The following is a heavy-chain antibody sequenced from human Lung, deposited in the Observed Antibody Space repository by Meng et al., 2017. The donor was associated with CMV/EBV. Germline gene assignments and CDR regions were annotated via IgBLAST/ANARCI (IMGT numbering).Heavy chain of an antibody. Sequence: GESLKISCVASGFTFSGSAMHWVRQASGKGLEWVGRIRSKANSYATAYAASVKGRFTISRDDSKNTAYLQMNSLKTEDTAVYYCTSHSYDFWGGMDVWGQGTXVTVSS. CDR2: IRSKANSYAT. V-gene: IGHV3-73*01. D-gene: IGHD3-3*01. CDR3: TSHSYDFWGGMDV. CDR1: GFTFSGSA. J-gene: IGHJ6*02.